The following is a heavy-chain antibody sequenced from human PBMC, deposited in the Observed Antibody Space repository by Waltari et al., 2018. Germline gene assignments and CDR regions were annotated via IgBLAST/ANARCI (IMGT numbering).Heavy chain of an antibody. CDR1: GGSFSGYY. CDR3: ARGVAALRYSSSSHKQGWFDP. Sequence: QVQLQQWGAGLLKPSETLSLTCAVYGGSFSGYYWSWIRQPPGKGLEWIGEINHSGSTNYNPSLKSRGTISVDTSKNQFSLKLSSVTAADTAVYYCARGVAALRYSSSSHKQGWFDPWGQGTLVTVSS. V-gene: IGHV4-34*01. D-gene: IGHD6-6*01. CDR2: INHSGST. J-gene: IGHJ5*02.